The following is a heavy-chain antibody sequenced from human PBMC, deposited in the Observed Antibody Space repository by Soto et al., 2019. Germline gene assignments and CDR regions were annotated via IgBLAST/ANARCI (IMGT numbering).Heavy chain of an antibody. V-gene: IGHV1-69*08. CDR1: GGTFSSYT. CDR3: AREGDYGSYGMDV. J-gene: IGHJ6*02. D-gene: IGHD3-10*01. Sequence: QVQLVQSGAEVKKPGSSVKVSCKASGGTFSSYTISWVRQAPGQGLEWMGRIIPILGIANYAQKFQGRVTITADKSTSTAYMELSSLRSEDTAVYYCAREGDYGSYGMDVWGQGTTVTVSS. CDR2: IIPILGIA.